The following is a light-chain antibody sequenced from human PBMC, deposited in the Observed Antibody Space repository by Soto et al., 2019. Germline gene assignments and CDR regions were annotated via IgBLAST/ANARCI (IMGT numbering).Light chain of an antibody. CDR1: QSINHW. Sequence: DIQMTQSPSTLSASVGDRVTITCRASQSINHWLAWYQQKPGKAPKLLMYYASSLESGFPSRFSGSGSETEFPLTSSSLQPDDFATYYCQQYNSWYTFGQGTKLEIK. J-gene: IGKJ2*01. CDR2: YAS. CDR3: QQYNSWYT. V-gene: IGKV1-5*01.